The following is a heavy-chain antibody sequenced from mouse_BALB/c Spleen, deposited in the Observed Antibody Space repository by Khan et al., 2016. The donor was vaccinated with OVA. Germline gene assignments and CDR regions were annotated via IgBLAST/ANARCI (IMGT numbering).Heavy chain of an antibody. Sequence: QVQLQQSGAELAKPGASVKMSCKASGYTFTSYWMHWIKQRPGQGPEWIGYINPTSGYTDYNQKFKDKATLTADKSSSTAYMQLNSLTSDDSAVYYCARDRIDYWGQGTTLTVSS. CDR1: GYTFTSYW. CDR3: ARDRIDY. CDR2: INPTSGYT. J-gene: IGHJ2*01. V-gene: IGHV1-7*01.